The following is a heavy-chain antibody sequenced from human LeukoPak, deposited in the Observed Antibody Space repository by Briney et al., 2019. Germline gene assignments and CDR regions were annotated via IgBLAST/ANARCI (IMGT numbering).Heavy chain of an antibody. CDR3: ARVRRESYRGYLNPNDAFDI. Sequence: ASVKVSCKASGYTFTSYGISWVRQAPGQGLEWMGWISAYNGNTNYAQKLQGRVTMTTDTSTSTAYMELRSLRSDDTAVYYCARVRRESYRGYLNPNDAFDIWGQGTMVTVSS. CDR2: ISAYNGNT. D-gene: IGHD5-12*01. CDR1: GYTFTSYG. V-gene: IGHV1-18*01. J-gene: IGHJ3*02.